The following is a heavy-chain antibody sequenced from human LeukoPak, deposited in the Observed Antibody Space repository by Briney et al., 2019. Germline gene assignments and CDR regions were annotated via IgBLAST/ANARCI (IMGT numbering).Heavy chain of an antibody. V-gene: IGHV3-21*01. CDR3: ARGHYDVLAASYKWTPDY. D-gene: IGHD3-9*01. CDR2: ITSCGDYI. CDR1: GFTFNTFN. J-gene: IGHJ4*02. Sequence: GGSLRLSCAASGFTFNTFNMNWVRQAPGKGLEWVSSITSCGDYIYYAGSVKGRFTTSRDNAKNSLSLQLNSLRVEDTAVYYCARGHYDVLAASYKWTPDYWGQGTLVTVSS.